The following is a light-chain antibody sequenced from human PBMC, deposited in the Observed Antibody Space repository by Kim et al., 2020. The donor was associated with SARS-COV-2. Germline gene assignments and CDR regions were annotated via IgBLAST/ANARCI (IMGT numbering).Light chain of an antibody. Sequence: EIVLTQSPGTLSLSPGERATLSCRASQSVSSSYLAWYQQKPGQAPRLLIYGASSRATGIPDRFSGSGSGTDFTLTISRLEPEDFAVYYCEQNGSSPPTFGGGTQMYIK. CDR3: EQNGSSPPT. CDR2: GAS. J-gene: IGKJ4*01. V-gene: IGKV3-20*01. CDR1: QSVSSSY.